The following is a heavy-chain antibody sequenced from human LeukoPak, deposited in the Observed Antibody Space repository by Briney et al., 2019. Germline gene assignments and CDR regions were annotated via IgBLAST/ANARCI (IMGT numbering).Heavy chain of an antibody. CDR2: INHSGST. Sequence: PSETLSLTCAVYGGSFSGYYWSWIRQPPGKGLEWIGEINHSGSTNYNPSLKSRVTMSLDTSKNQFSLKLSSVTAADTAVYYCARDFWSGYFYFDYWGQGTLVTVSS. CDR3: ARDFWSGYFYFDY. D-gene: IGHD3-3*01. J-gene: IGHJ4*02. CDR1: GGSFSGYY. V-gene: IGHV4-34*01.